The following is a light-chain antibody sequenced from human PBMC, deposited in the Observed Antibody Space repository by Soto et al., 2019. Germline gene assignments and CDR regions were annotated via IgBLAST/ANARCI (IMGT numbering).Light chain of an antibody. CDR2: GAS. Sequence: EIVLTQSPGTLSLSPGERATLSCRASQSVSSNYLAWYQQKPGQAPRLLIYGASSRATGIPPRFSGSGSGTDFTLTISSLEPEDSAVYYCQQRHMWPITFGQGTRLEIK. CDR3: QQRHMWPIT. V-gene: IGKV3D-20*02. CDR1: QSVSSNY. J-gene: IGKJ5*01.